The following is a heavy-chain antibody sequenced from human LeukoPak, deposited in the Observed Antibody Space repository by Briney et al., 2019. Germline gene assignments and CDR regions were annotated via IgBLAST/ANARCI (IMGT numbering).Heavy chain of an antibody. CDR1: GGSFSGYY. CDR3: ARVLYQAGYYFDY. CDR2: INHSGST. V-gene: IGHV4-34*01. Sequence: PSETLSLTRAVYGGSFSGYYWSWIRQPPGKGLEWIGEINHSGSTNYNPSLKSRVTISVDTSKNQFSLKLSSVTAADTAVYYCARVLYQAGYYFDYWGQGTLVTVSS. J-gene: IGHJ4*02. D-gene: IGHD2-2*01.